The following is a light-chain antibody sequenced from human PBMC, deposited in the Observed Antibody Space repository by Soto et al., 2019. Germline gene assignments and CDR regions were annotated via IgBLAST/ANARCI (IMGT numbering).Light chain of an antibody. CDR2: GAS. Sequence: ESVLTQSPGTLSLSPGERATLSCRASQSVTSSYLAWYQQKPGQAPRLLIYGASSRATGIPDRYSGSGSGTDVTLTISRLETDDFAVYYCQHYGGSLFTFGPGSNVDFK. J-gene: IGKJ3*01. CDR3: QHYGGSLFT. CDR1: QSVTSSY. V-gene: IGKV3-20*01.